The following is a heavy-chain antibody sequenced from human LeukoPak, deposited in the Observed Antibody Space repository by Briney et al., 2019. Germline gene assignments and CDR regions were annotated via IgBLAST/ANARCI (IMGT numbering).Heavy chain of an antibody. CDR1: GGSISSYY. D-gene: IGHD4-23*01. CDR3: ARLADIYGGNSYGNWFDP. J-gene: IGHJ5*02. V-gene: IGHV4-59*08. Sequence: SETLSLTCTVSGGSISSYYWSWIRQPPGKGLEWIGYIYYSGSTNYNPSLKSRVTISVDTSKNQFSLKLSSVTAADTAVYYCARLADIYGGNSYGNWFDPWGQGTLVTVSS. CDR2: IYYSGST.